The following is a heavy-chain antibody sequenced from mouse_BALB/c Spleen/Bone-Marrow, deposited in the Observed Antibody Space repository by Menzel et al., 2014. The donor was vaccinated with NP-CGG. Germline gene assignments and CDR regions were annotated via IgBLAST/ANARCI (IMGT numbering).Heavy chain of an antibody. CDR3: ARSGSSSGYFDY. V-gene: IGHV5-17*02. D-gene: IGHD1-1*01. CDR1: GFTFSSFG. Sequence: VQLKESGGGLVQPGGSRKLSCAASGFTFSSFGMHWVRQGPEKGLEWVAYISSGSSTIYYADTVMGRFTISRDNPKNTLFLQMTSLRSEDTAMYYCARSGSSSGYFDYWGQGTTLTVSS. J-gene: IGHJ2*01. CDR2: ISSGSSTI.